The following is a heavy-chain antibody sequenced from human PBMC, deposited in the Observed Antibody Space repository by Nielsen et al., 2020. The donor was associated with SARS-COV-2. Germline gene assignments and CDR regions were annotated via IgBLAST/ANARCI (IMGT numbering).Heavy chain of an antibody. CDR2: IRSKTNNYET. CDR1: GFTFGDAI. Sequence: GESLKISCAASGFTFGDAIIHWVRQASGQGLEWVGRIRSKTNNYETSYAASVKGRFIISRDESKNMAYLQMNSLKTDDTAVYYCKHYYDMDVWGQGTTVTVSS. J-gene: IGHJ6*02. CDR3: KHYYDMDV. V-gene: IGHV3-73*01.